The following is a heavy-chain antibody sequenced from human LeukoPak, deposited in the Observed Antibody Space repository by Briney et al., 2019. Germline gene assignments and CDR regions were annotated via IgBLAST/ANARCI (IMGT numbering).Heavy chain of an antibody. Sequence: SVKVSCMASGGTFSSYAISWVRQAPGQGLEWMGRIIPIFGTANYAQKFQGRVTITTDESTSTAYMELSSLRSEDTAVYYCARGSLGLPYYWGQGTLVTVSS. CDR1: GGTFSSYA. V-gene: IGHV1-69*05. CDR2: IIPIFGTA. J-gene: IGHJ4*02. D-gene: IGHD3-16*01. CDR3: ARGSLGLPYY.